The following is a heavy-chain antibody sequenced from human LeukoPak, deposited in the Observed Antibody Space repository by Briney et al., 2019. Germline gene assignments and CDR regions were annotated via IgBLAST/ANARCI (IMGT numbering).Heavy chain of an antibody. Sequence: SETLSLTCTVSGGSISSYYWSWIRQPPAKGLEWIGYIYYSGSTNYNPSLKSRVTISVDTSKNQFSLKLSSVTAADTAVYYCAREGFRQQPLDVWGQGTTVTVSS. CDR3: AREGFRQQPLDV. J-gene: IGHJ6*02. CDR2: IYYSGST. D-gene: IGHD6-13*01. V-gene: IGHV4-59*01. CDR1: GGSISSYY.